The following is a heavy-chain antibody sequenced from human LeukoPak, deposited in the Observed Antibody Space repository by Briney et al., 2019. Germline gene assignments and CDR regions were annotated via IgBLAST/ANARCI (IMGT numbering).Heavy chain of an antibody. V-gene: IGHV3-64*01. Sequence: PGGSLRLSCAASGFTFSSYAMHWVRQAPGKGLEYVSAISSNGGSTYYANSVKGRFTISRDNSKNTLYLQMGSLRAEDMAVYYCARDKFMDVWGKGTTVTVSS. CDR3: ARDKFMDV. CDR1: GFTFSSYA. CDR2: ISSNGGST. J-gene: IGHJ6*03.